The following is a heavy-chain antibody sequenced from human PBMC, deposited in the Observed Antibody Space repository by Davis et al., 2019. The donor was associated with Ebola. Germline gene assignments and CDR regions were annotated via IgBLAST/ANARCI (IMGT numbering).Heavy chain of an antibody. J-gene: IGHJ3*01. CDR2: IYTSDST. Sequence: GESLKISCAASGFSVSDKYMSWVRQAPGKGLEWVAVIYTSDSTYYADSVKGRFTIFRDNSKNTLYLQMNGLRVEDTAIYYCAKDTSNIWFDVWGQGTMVTVSS. CDR3: AKDTSNIWFDV. D-gene: IGHD1-26*01. CDR1: GFSVSDKY. V-gene: IGHV3-53*01.